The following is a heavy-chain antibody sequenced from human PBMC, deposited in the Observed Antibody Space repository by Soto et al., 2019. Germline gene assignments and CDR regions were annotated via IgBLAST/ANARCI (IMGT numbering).Heavy chain of an antibody. J-gene: IGHJ6*02. CDR3: ARGYGYSYGPLYYYYGMDV. D-gene: IGHD5-18*01. V-gene: IGHV1-2*04. CDR1: GYTFTGYY. Sequence: GASVRVSCKASGYTFTGYYMHWVRQAPGQGLEWMGWINPNSGGTNYAQKFQGWVTMTRDTSISTAYMELSRLRSDDTAVYYCARGYGYSYGPLYYYYGMDVWGQGTTVTVSS. CDR2: INPNSGGT.